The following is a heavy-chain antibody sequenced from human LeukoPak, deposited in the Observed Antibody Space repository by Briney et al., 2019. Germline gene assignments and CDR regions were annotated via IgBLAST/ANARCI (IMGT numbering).Heavy chain of an antibody. CDR3: PRHQSAAAAGDY. CDR2: IKQDGSEK. V-gene: IGHV3-7*05. CDR1: GFTFSRYW. D-gene: IGHD6-13*01. J-gene: IGHJ4*02. Sequence: GGSLRLSCAASGFTFSRYWMSWVRQAPGKGLEWVANIKQDGSEKYYVDSVKGRFTISRDNAKNSLYLQMNSLRVHDTAVYYCPRHQSAAAAGDYWGQGTLVTVSS.